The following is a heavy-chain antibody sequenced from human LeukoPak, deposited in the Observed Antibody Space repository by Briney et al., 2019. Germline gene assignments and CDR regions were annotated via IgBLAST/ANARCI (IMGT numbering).Heavy chain of an antibody. V-gene: IGHV3-7*01. CDR1: GFTFSSYG. CDR2: IKQDGTEK. CDR3: ARGASGHSSNWNFPYYYYYRTS. Sequence: GGSLRLSCAASGFTFSSYGMSCVREAPGEGLEWVANIKQDGTEKYYVDSVKGRFTISRDNAKNSLYMQMNSLRDDDTAMYYCARGASGHSSNWNFPYYYYYRTSGAKGPRSPSP. J-gene: IGHJ6*03. D-gene: IGHD1-1*01.